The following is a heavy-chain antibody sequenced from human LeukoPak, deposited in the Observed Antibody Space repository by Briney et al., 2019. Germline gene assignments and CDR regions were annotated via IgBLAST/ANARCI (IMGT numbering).Heavy chain of an antibody. CDR1: GGSIRSYY. J-gene: IGHJ4*02. V-gene: IGHV4-4*07. CDR3: ARTNGYSSGWYFDY. Sequence: SETLSLTCTVSGGSIRSYYWSWIRQPAGKGLEWIGRTYTSGSTNYNPSLKSRVTMSVDTSKNQFSLKLSSVTAADTAVYYCARTNGYSSGWYFDYWGQGTLVTVSS. CDR2: TYTSGST. D-gene: IGHD6-19*01.